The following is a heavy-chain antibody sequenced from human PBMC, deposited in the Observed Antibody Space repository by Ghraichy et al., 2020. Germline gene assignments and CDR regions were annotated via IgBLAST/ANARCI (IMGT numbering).Heavy chain of an antibody. CDR1: GGTFSSYA. CDR3: ATSLTGEINWFDP. Sequence: SVKVSCKASGGTFSSYAISWVRQAPGQGLEWMGGIIPIFGTANYAQKLQGRVTITADESTSTAYMELSSLRSEDTAVYYCATSLTGEINWFDPWGQGTLVNVSP. J-gene: IGHJ5*02. V-gene: IGHV1-69*13. CDR2: IIPIFGTA. D-gene: IGHD7-27*01.